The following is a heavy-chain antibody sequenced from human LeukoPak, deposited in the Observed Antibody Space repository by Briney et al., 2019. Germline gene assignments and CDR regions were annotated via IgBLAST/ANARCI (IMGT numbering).Heavy chain of an antibody. D-gene: IGHD5-12*01. CDR1: GYTLTGYY. CDR3: ARAGYSGYDYPVYYFDY. J-gene: IGHJ4*02. V-gene: IGHV1-2*02. Sequence: ASVKVSCKASGYTLTGYYMHWVRQAPGQGLEWMGWINPNSGGTDYAQKFQGRVTMTRDTSISTAYMELSRLRSDDTAVYYCARAGYSGYDYPVYYFDYWGQGTLVTVSS. CDR2: INPNSGGT.